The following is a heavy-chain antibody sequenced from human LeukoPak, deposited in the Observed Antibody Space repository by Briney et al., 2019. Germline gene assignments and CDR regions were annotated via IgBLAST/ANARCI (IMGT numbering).Heavy chain of an antibody. J-gene: IGHJ6*02. D-gene: IGHD2-15*01. V-gene: IGHV1-18*01. CDR3: ARSRYCSGGSCLYYYYYGMDV. CDR1: GYTFTSYG. CDR2: ISAYNGNT. Sequence: ASVKVSCKASGYTFTSYGISWVRQAPGQGLEWMGWISAYNGNTNYAQKLQGRVTMTTDTSTSTAYMELRSLRSDDTAVYYCARSRYCSGGSCLYYYYYGMDVWGQGTTVTVSS.